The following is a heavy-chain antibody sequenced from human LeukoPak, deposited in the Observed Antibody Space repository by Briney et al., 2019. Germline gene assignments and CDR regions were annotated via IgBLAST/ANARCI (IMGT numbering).Heavy chain of an antibody. J-gene: IGHJ6*03. CDR3: ARARYHYYYMDV. V-gene: IGHV3-30*03. CDR1: GFTFSSYG. Sequence: PGGSLRLSCAASGFTFSSYGMHWVRQAPGKGLEWVAVISYDGSNKYYADSVKGRFTISRDNAKNSLYLQMNSLRAEDTAVYYCARARYHYYYMDVWGKGTTVTISS. CDR2: ISYDGSNK.